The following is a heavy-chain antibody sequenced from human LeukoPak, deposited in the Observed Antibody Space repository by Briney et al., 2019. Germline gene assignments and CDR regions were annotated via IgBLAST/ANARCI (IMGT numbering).Heavy chain of an antibody. CDR3: ARVLAYGSGNSNDY. V-gene: IGHV3-53*01. Sequence: GGSLRLSCTVSGFTVSSNSMSWVRQAPGKGLEWVSFIYSGGNTHYSDSVKGRFTISRDNSKNTLYLQMNSLRADDTAVYYCARVLAYGSGNSNDYWGQGTLVTVSS. J-gene: IGHJ4*02. D-gene: IGHD3-10*01. CDR2: IYSGGNT. CDR1: GFTVSSNS.